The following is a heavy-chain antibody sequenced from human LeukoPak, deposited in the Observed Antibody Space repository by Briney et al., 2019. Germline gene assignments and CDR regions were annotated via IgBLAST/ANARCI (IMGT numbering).Heavy chain of an antibody. CDR2: MNPNSGNT. CDR1: GYTFTSYD. Sequence: GASVKVSCKSSGYTFTSYDINWVRQATGQGLEWMGWMNPNSGNTGYAQKFQGRVTMTRNTSISTAYMELSSLRAEDTAVYYCARDLYQLLYYYGMDVWGQGTTVTVSS. V-gene: IGHV1-8*01. CDR3: ARDLYQLLYYYGMDV. J-gene: IGHJ6*02. D-gene: IGHD2-2*02.